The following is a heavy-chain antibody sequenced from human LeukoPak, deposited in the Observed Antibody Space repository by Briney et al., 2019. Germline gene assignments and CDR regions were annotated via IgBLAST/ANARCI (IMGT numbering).Heavy chain of an antibody. D-gene: IGHD5-12*01. V-gene: IGHV3-74*01. J-gene: IGHJ4*02. Sequence: GGSLRLSCAASGFTFSSYEMNWVRQAPGKGLVWVSRINSDGSSTSYADSVKGRFTISRDNAKNTLYLQMNSLRAEDTAVYYCARENIVAYYFDYWGQGALVTVSS. CDR1: GFTFSSYE. CDR3: ARENIVAYYFDY. CDR2: INSDGSST.